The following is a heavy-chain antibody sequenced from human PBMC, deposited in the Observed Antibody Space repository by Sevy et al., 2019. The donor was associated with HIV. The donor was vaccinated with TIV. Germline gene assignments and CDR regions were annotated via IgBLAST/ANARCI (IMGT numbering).Heavy chain of an antibody. V-gene: IGHV3-23*01. CDR2: IRGSGGST. D-gene: IGHD3-16*01. Sequence: GGSLRLSCAASGFTFSSYAMSWVRQAPGKGLEWVSAIRGSGGSTDYADSVKGRFTISRDNSKNTLYLQMNSLRAEDTAVYYCAKDSQGLGAYVWGSYPYNWFDPWGQGTLVTVSS. J-gene: IGHJ5*02. CDR3: AKDSQGLGAYVWGSYPYNWFDP. CDR1: GFTFSSYA.